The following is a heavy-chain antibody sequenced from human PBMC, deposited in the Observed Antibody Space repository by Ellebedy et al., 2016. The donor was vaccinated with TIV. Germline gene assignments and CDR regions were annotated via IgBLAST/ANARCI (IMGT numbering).Heavy chain of an antibody. Sequence: GGSLRLSCTASGFSFNTYSMNWVRQAPGKGLEWVSYISHSSITIYYTDSVEGRFTISRDNAQNSLYLKMNSLRAEDTAVYYCARDMAWGNERFNDAFDIWGQGTMVTVSS. CDR3: ARDMAWGNERFNDAFDI. V-gene: IGHV3-48*04. CDR2: ISHSSITI. D-gene: IGHD7-27*01. CDR1: GFSFNTYS. J-gene: IGHJ3*02.